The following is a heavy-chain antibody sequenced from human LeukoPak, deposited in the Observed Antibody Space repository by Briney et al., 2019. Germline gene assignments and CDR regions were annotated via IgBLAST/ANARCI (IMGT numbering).Heavy chain of an antibody. V-gene: IGHV3-9*01. CDR3: ARASSSWSQTFDY. CDR2: ISWNSGSI. J-gene: IGHJ4*02. CDR1: GFTFDDYA. Sequence: GRSLRLSCAASGFTFDDYATHWVRQAPGKGLEWVSGISWNSGSIGYADSVKGRFTISRDNAKNSLYLQMNSLRAEDTAVYYCARASSSWSQTFDYWGQGTLVTVSS. D-gene: IGHD6-13*01.